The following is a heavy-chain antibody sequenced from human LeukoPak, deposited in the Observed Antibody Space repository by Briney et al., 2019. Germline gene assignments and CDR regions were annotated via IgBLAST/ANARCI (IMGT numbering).Heavy chain of an antibody. Sequence: SETLSLTCTVSGGSIRSGDYYWSWIRQPPGKGLEWIGYIYYSGSTYYNPSLKSRVTISVDTSRNQFSLKLSSVTAADTAVYYCARGLGGSERFDYWGQGTLVTVSS. D-gene: IGHD1-26*01. V-gene: IGHV4-30-4*08. J-gene: IGHJ4*02. CDR2: IYYSGST. CDR1: GGSIRSGDYY. CDR3: ARGLGGSERFDY.